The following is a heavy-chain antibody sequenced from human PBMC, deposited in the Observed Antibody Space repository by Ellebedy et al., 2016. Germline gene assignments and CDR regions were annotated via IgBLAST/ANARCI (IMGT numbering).Heavy chain of an antibody. CDR2: IVFSGTAT. CDR3: ARDGSEWSRDY. Sequence: GESLKISCAASGFTFSVAVMTWVRQAPGKGLEWVATIVFSGTATYYSDSLKGRFIISRDNAKNSLFLQMSSLRVEDTAVYYCARDGSEWSRDYWGQGTLVTVSS. J-gene: IGHJ4*02. V-gene: IGHV3-21*01. CDR1: GFTFSVAV. D-gene: IGHD3-3*01.